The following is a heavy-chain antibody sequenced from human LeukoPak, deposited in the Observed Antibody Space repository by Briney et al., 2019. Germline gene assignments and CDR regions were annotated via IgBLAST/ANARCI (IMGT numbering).Heavy chain of an antibody. CDR2: ISSSSSYI. CDR3: ARGPAGYCSGGSCYFVY. D-gene: IGHD2-15*01. J-gene: IGHJ4*02. Sequence: GGSLRLPCAASGFTFSSYSMSWVRQAPGKGLGWVSSISSSSSYIYYADSVKGRFTISRDNAKNSLYLQMNSLRAEDTAVYYCARGPAGYCSGGSCYFVYWGQGTLVTVSS. CDR1: GFTFSSYS. V-gene: IGHV3-21*01.